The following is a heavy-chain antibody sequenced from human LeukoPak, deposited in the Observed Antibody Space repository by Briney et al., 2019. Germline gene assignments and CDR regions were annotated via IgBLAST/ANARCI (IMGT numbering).Heavy chain of an antibody. CDR1: GYTFTSYD. V-gene: IGHV1-8*03. D-gene: IGHD2-15*01. CDR2: MNPNSGNT. CDR3: ARGQARGVVVVVAATTPLFDY. J-gene: IGHJ4*02. Sequence: ASVKVSCKASGYTFTSYDINWVRQATGQGLEWMGWMNPNSGNTGYAQKFQGRVTITRNTSISTAYMELSSLRSEDTAVYYCARGQARGVVVVVAATTPLFDYWGQGTLVTVSP.